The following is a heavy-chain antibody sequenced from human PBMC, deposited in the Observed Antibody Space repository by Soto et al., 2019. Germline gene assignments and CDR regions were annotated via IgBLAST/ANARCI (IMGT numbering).Heavy chain of an antibody. CDR1: GVSISSYY. V-gene: IGHV4-59*08. CDR3: ARLIGWGSSPRTGYYYMDV. Sequence: QVQLQESGPGLVKPSETLSLTCTVSGVSISSYYWSWIRQPPGKGLEYIGYIYYTGSTSYSPSLKSRVTPSVDTSKNQFSLKVNSVTAADTAVYYCARLIGWGSSPRTGYYYMDVWGKGTTVTVSS. D-gene: IGHD3-10*01. J-gene: IGHJ6*03. CDR2: IYYTGST.